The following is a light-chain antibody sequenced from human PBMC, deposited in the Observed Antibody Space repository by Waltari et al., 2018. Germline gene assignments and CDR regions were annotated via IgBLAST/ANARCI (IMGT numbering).Light chain of an antibody. J-gene: IGKJ1*01. CDR2: AAS. Sequence: DIQMAQSPSSLSASVGDKVTITCRASQDISNWLAWYPQKPGNAPKLLIYAASSLQSGVPSRFSGSGSGTDYTLTISSLQPEDFATYYCQQGYNTPPTFGQGTKVEIK. CDR3: QQGYNTPPT. V-gene: IGKV1-12*01. CDR1: QDISNW.